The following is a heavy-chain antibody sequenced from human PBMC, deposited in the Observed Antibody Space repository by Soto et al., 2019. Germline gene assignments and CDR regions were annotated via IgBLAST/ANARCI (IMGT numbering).Heavy chain of an antibody. CDR1: GFTFSSYA. D-gene: IGHD2-8*01. CDR2: ISGSGGST. V-gene: IGHV3-23*01. CDR3: AKKRGVLMVYAMDY. J-gene: IGHJ4*02. Sequence: EVQLLESGGGLVQPGGSLRLSCAASGFTFSSYALSWVRQAPGKGLEWVSAISGSGGSTYYADSVKGRFTISRDNSKNTLYLQMNSLRAEDTAVYYCAKKRGVLMVYAMDYWGQGTLVTVSS.